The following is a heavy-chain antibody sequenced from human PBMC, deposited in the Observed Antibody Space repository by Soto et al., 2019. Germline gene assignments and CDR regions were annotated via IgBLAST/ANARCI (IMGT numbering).Heavy chain of an antibody. CDR3: ASLSATVDH. CDR2: IDSDGSST. V-gene: IGHV3-74*01. CDR1: GFTW. Sequence: PGGSLRLSCAASGFTWMHWVRQRPGKGMEWVSEIDSDGSSTDYADSVKGRFTVSRDNAQNSLFLQMNSLRAEDTAVYYCASLSATVDHWGQGILVTVSS. J-gene: IGHJ4*02. D-gene: IGHD6-13*01.